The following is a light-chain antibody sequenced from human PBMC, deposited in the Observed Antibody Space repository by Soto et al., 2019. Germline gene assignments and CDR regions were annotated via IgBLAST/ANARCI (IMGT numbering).Light chain of an antibody. CDR3: QRYGSSPLIT. J-gene: IGKJ5*01. CDR1: QRISSSY. Sequence: MVLTQSPGTLSLSPGEGATLSCGARQRISSSYLAWYQQKPGQAPRLLIYGTSSRATGIPDRFSGSGSGTDFTLTISRLEPEDFAVYFCQRYGSSPLITFGQGTRLEI. V-gene: IGKV3-20*01. CDR2: GTS.